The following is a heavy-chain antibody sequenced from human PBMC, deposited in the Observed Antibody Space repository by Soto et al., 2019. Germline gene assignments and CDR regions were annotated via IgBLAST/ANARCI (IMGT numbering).Heavy chain of an antibody. CDR2: IYYSGST. J-gene: IGHJ3*02. CDR3: ARDRYGGAFDI. Sequence: PSETLSLTCTVSGGSISSYYWSWIRQPPGKGLEWIGYIYYSGSTNYNPSLKSRVTISVDTSKNQFSLKLSSVTAADTAVYYCARDRYGGAFDIWGQGTMVTVSS. CDR1: GGSISSYY. D-gene: IGHD5-18*01. V-gene: IGHV4-59*01.